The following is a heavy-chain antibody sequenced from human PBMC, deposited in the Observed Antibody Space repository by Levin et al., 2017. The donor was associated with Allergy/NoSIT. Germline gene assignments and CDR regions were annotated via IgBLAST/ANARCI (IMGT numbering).Heavy chain of an antibody. V-gene: IGHV3-7*01. CDR3: ARDPYDIRGYGGYGAFDI. CDR1: GFTLSRFW. Sequence: QAGGSLRLSCAASGFTLSRFWTTWVRQAPGKGLEWVTNLNEDGSEKQYVASVKGRFTISRDYANNSVYLQMSSLRDDDTAIYYCARDPYDIRGYGGYGAFDIWGQGTMVTVSS. CDR2: LNEDGSEK. J-gene: IGHJ3*02. D-gene: IGHD3-22*01.